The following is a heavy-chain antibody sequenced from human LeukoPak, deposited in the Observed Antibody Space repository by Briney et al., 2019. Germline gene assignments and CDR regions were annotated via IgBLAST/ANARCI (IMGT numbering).Heavy chain of an antibody. CDR2: ISSSSSYT. CDR1: GFTFSDHY. V-gene: IGHV3-11*06. J-gene: IGHJ4*02. Sequence: PGGSLRLSCAASGFTFSDHYMSWIRQAPGKGLEWVSYISSSSSYTNYADSVKGRFTISRDNAKNSLYLQMNSLRAEDTAVYYCARVISIFGDIDYWGQGTLVTVSS. D-gene: IGHD3-3*01. CDR3: ARVISIFGDIDY.